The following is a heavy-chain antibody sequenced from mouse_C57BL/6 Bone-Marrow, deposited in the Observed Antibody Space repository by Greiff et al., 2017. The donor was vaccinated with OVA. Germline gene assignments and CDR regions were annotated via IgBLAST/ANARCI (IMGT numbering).Heavy chain of an antibody. CDR3: ARRRYYGSSPHFDY. Sequence: QVQLQQSGAELVKPGASVKLSCKASGYTFTSYWMHWVKQRPGQGLEWIGMIHPNSGSTNYNEKFKSKATLTVDKSSSTAYMQLSSLTSEDSAVYYCARRRYYGSSPHFDYWGQGTTLTVSS. D-gene: IGHD1-1*01. CDR1: GYTFTSYW. J-gene: IGHJ2*01. V-gene: IGHV1-64*01. CDR2: IHPNSGST.